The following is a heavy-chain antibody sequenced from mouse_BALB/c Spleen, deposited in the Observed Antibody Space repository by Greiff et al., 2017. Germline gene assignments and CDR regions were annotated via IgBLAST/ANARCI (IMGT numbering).Heavy chain of an antibody. Sequence: EVKLMESGGGLVQPGGSRKLSCAASGFTFSSFGMHWVRQAPEKGLEWVAYISSGSSTIYYADTVKGRFTISRDNPKNTLFLQMTSLRSEDTVMYYCARDYYGQGWFAYWGQGTLVTVSA. D-gene: IGHD1-2*01. CDR1: GFTFSSFG. CDR3: ARDYYGQGWFAY. J-gene: IGHJ3*01. V-gene: IGHV5-17*02. CDR2: ISSGSSTI.